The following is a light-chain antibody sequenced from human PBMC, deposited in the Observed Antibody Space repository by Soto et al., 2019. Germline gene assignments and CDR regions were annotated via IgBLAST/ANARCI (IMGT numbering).Light chain of an antibody. CDR1: QSVTGSY. Sequence: EIVLTQSPGTLSLSPGERATLSCRASQSVTGSYLAWYQQKPGQAPRLLIYGASTRATGIPDRFSGSGSGTDFTLTISRLEPEDFAVYYCQQYGRSPPKTFDQGTKVEIK. J-gene: IGKJ1*01. CDR2: GAS. V-gene: IGKV3-20*01. CDR3: QQYGRSPPKT.